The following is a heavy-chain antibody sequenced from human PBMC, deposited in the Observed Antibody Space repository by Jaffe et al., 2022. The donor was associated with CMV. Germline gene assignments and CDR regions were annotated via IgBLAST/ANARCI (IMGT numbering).Heavy chain of an antibody. V-gene: IGHV5-51*01. D-gene: IGHD6-13*01. CDR3: ARSVAAAGSYYYYGMDV. CDR1: GYSFTSYW. CDR2: IYPGDSDT. J-gene: IGHJ6*02. Sequence: EVQLVQSGAEVKKPGESLKISCKGSGYSFTSYWIGWVRQMPGKGLEWMGIIYPGDSDTRYSPSFQGQVTISADKSISTAYLQWSSLKASDTAMYYCARSVAAAGSYYYYGMDVWGQGTTVTVSS.